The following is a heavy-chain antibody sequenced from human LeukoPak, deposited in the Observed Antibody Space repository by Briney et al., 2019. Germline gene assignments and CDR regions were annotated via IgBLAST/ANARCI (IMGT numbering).Heavy chain of an antibody. J-gene: IGHJ3*02. Sequence: ASVKVSCKASGYTFIDYSMHWVRRAPAQGLQWMGWIIPNSGGTNHAQKFQGRVSMTRDTSISTAYLELSRLTSDDTAIYFCAREKAGRDGTFDIWGQGTVVTVSS. V-gene: IGHV1-2*02. CDR1: GYTFIDYS. CDR2: IIPNSGGT. CDR3: AREKAGRDGTFDI. D-gene: IGHD6-13*01.